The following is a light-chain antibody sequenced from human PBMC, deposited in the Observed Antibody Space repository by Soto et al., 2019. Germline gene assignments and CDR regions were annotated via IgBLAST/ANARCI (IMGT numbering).Light chain of an antibody. Sequence: EIVMTQSPATLSVSPGGRATLSCRASQSISDTLAWYQQKPGQAPRLLIYSASSGATGVPARFSGSGSGTDFTLTISSLQSEDFGVYYCQQYNDWPWTFGQGTKVEIK. CDR1: QSISDT. V-gene: IGKV3-15*01. CDR2: SAS. J-gene: IGKJ1*01. CDR3: QQYNDWPWT.